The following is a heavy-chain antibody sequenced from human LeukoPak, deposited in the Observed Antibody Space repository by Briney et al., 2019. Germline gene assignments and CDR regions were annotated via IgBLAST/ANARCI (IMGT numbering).Heavy chain of an antibody. Sequence: ASVKVSCKASGYTFTSYAMHWVRQAPGQRLEWMGWINAGNGNTKYSQKFQGRVTITRDTSASTAYMELRSLRSDDTAVYYCARELWWRNAFDIWGQGTMVTVSS. V-gene: IGHV1-3*01. D-gene: IGHD2-8*02. J-gene: IGHJ3*02. CDR2: INAGNGNT. CDR3: ARELWWRNAFDI. CDR1: GYTFTSYA.